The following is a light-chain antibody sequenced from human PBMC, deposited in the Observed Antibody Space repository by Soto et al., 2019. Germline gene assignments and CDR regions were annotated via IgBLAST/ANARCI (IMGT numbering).Light chain of an antibody. Sequence: SYELTQPPSVSVAPGKTARIICGGNNIGSQSVNWYKQKPGQAPILVIYYDRERPSGIPERFSGSNSGNTATLTISRVEAGDEADYYCQVWHTTSDHHVVFGGGTKL. CDR1: NIGSQS. CDR3: QVWHTTSDHHVV. V-gene: IGLV3-21*04. CDR2: YDR. J-gene: IGLJ2*01.